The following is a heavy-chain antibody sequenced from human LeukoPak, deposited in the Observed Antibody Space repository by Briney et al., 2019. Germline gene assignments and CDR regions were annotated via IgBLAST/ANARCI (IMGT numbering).Heavy chain of an antibody. CDR3: ARHLYYYDSKAFDI. CDR2: IYYSGST. Sequence: PSETLSLTCTVSGGSISSGGYYWSWIRQHPGKGLEWIGYIYYSGSTNYNPSLKSRVTISVDTSKNQFSLKLSSVTAADTAVYYCARHLYYYDSKAFDIWGQETMVTVSS. D-gene: IGHD3-22*01. J-gene: IGHJ3*02. V-gene: IGHV4-61*08. CDR1: GGSISSGGYY.